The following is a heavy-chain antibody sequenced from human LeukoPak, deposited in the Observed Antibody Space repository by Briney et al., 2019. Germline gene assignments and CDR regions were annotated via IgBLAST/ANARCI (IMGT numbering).Heavy chain of an antibody. CDR2: IYYSGST. Sequence: SEALSLTCTVSGGSISSYYWSWIRQPPGKGLEWIGYIYYSGSTNYNPSLKSRVTISVDTSKNQFSLKLSSVTAADTAVYYCAGRYSGYAGAPGAPTPTSHPFDYWGQGTLVTVSS. CDR1: GGSISSYY. D-gene: IGHD5-12*01. J-gene: IGHJ4*02. V-gene: IGHV4-59*01. CDR3: AGRYSGYAGAPGAPTPTSHPFDY.